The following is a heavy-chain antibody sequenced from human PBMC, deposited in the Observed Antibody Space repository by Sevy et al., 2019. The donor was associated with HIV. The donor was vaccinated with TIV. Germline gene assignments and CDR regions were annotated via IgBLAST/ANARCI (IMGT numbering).Heavy chain of an antibody. CDR1: GFTFSNYW. J-gene: IGHJ4*02. Sequence: GGSLRLSCAASGFTFSNYWMSWVRQAPGKGPEWVAHINQDGSGKYYVDPVKGRFTVSRDNAKNSLYLQMNSLRDEDTAVYYCASAPYGSGSSYYFDYWGQGARVTVSS. CDR2: INQDGSGK. V-gene: IGHV3-7*01. CDR3: ASAPYGSGSSYYFDY. D-gene: IGHD3-10*01.